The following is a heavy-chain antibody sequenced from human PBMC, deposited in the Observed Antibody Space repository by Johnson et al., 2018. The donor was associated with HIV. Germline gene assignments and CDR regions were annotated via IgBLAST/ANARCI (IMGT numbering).Heavy chain of an antibody. J-gene: IGHJ3*02. Sequence: VLLVESGGGLVQPGRSLRLSCAASGFTFDDYEMHWVRQAPGKGLEWVSGISWNSGTIDYADSVKGRFTISRDNAKNSLYLQINSLRAEDTALYYCARDGTTGPSGDAFDIWGQGTMVTVSS. V-gene: IGHV3-9*01. CDR2: ISWNSGTI. CDR1: GFTFDDYE. D-gene: IGHD4-17*01. CDR3: ARDGTTGPSGDAFDI.